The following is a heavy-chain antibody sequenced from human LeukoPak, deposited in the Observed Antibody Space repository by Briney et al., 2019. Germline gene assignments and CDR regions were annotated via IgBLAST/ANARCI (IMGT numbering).Heavy chain of an antibody. CDR3: AKQGVAAAGHYYYYYYMDV. V-gene: IGHV3-23*01. CDR1: GFTFSSYA. J-gene: IGHJ6*03. D-gene: IGHD6-13*01. CDR2: ISGSGGST. Sequence: PGGSLRLSCAASGFTFSSYAMSWARQAPGKGLEWVSAISGSGGSTYYADSVKGRFTISRDNSKNTLYLQMDSLRAEDTAVYYCAKQGVAAAGHYYYYYYMDVWGKGTTVTVSS.